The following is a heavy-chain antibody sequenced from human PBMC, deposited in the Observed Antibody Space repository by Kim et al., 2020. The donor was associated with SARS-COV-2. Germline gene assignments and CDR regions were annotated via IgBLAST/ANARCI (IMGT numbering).Heavy chain of an antibody. V-gene: IGHV1-18*01. D-gene: IGHD6-19*01. J-gene: IGHJ3*02. Sequence: ASVKVSCKASGYTFTSYGISWVRQAPGQGLEWMGWISAYNGNTNYAQKLQGRVTMTTDPSTSTAYMELRSLRSDDTAVYYCARAPSWYSSGWLGLAFDIWGQGTMVTVSS. CDR1: GYTFTSYG. CDR2: ISAYNGNT. CDR3: ARAPSWYSSGWLGLAFDI.